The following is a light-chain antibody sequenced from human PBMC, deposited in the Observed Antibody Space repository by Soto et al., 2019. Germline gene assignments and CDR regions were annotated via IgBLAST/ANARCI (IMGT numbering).Light chain of an antibody. CDR2: GAS. CDR3: QQYAASPRT. V-gene: IGKV3-20*01. J-gene: IGKJ1*01. CDR1: PSVNDNY. Sequence: EIVLTQSPGTLSLSPRERATLSCRASPSVNDNYLAWYQHKPGQAPRLLIYGASSRAPGIPDRFSGSGSGTDFTLTSSRLEPEDFAIYYCQQYAASPRTFGQGTQVEVK.